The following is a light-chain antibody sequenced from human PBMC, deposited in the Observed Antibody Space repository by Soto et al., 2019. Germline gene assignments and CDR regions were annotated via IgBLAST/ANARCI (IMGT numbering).Light chain of an antibody. Sequence: EIVLTQSPATLSLSPGERATLSCRASQSVNNYLAWYQQIPGQAPRLLIFDTSTRATGIPARFSGSGSGTAFTLTISSLEPEDFAVYYCQHRISWPLTFGGGTKVEIK. V-gene: IGKV3-11*01. CDR1: QSVNNY. J-gene: IGKJ4*01. CDR2: DTS. CDR3: QHRISWPLT.